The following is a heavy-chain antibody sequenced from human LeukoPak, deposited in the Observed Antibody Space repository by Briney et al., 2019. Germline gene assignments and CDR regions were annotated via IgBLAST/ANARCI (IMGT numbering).Heavy chain of an antibody. CDR3: ARVNGPYYYYYYYMDV. J-gene: IGHJ6*03. Sequence: PGGSLRLSCAASGFTFSSYSMNWVRQAPGKGLEWVSSISSSSSYIYYADSVKGRFTISRDNAKNSLYLQMNSLRAEDTAVYYCARVNGPYYYYYYYMDVWGKGTTVTVSS. CDR2: ISSSSSYI. D-gene: IGHD1-1*01. V-gene: IGHV3-21*01. CDR1: GFTFSSYS.